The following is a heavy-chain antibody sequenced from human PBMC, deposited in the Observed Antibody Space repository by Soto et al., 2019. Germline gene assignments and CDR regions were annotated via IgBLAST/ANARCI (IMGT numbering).Heavy chain of an antibody. CDR3: ARGEAAYYYGSGYYYGMDV. V-gene: IGHV1-18*03. D-gene: IGHD3-10*01. CDR1: GYTFTSYG. Sequence: QVQLVQSGAAVKKPGASVKVSCKASGYTFTSYGISWVRQAPGQGLEWMGWISAYNGNTNYAQKLQGRVNMTTDTSTSTAYMELRSLRSDDMAVYYCARGEAAYYYGSGYYYGMDVWGQGTTVTVSS. J-gene: IGHJ6*02. CDR2: ISAYNGNT.